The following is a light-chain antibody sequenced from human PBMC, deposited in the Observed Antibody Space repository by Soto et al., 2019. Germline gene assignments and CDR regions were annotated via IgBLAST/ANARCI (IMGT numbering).Light chain of an antibody. CDR1: QSVSSSY. CDR3: QQYDSFST. CDR2: GAS. Sequence: EIVLTQSPGTLSLSPGERATLSCRASQSVSSSYLAWYQQKSGQAPRLLIFGASSRATGIPDRFSGSGSGTDFTLTISSLQPDDFATYFCQQYDSFSTFGQGTKVDIK. V-gene: IGKV3-20*01. J-gene: IGKJ1*01.